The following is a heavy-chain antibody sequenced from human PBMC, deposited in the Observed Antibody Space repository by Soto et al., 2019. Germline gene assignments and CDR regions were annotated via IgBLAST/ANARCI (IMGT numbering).Heavy chain of an antibody. D-gene: IGHD3-3*01. Sequence: SETLSLTCTVSGGSISSSSYYWGWIRQPPGKGLEWIGSIYYSGSTYDNPSLKSRVTISVDTSKNQFSLKLSSVTAADTAVYYCARFRDYDFWSGYVYNWFDPWGQGTLVTVSS. V-gene: IGHV4-39*01. CDR3: ARFRDYDFWSGYVYNWFDP. CDR1: GGSISSSSYY. CDR2: IYYSGST. J-gene: IGHJ5*02.